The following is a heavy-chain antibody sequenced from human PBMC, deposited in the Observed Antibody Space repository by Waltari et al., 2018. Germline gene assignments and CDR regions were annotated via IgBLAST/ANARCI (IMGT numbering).Heavy chain of an antibody. Sequence: ALVADILYDGSINYYAGSGNGRFTISRDNSMNTRYLQMNSLRAEDTAEYYCAIDLCKRSSVWLFYDMAGWGQGTLVTVSS. V-gene: IGHV3-30*02. D-gene: IGHD3-9*01. J-gene: IGHJ1*01. CDR3: AIDLCKRSSVWLFYDMAG. CDR2: ILYDGSIN.